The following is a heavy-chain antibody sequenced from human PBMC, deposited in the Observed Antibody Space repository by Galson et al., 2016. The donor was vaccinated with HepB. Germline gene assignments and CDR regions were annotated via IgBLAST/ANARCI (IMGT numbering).Heavy chain of an antibody. D-gene: IGHD4-23*01. CDR2: ISSYNGYT. J-gene: IGHJ4*02. V-gene: IGHV1-18*01. CDR3: ARAIYGGSFDY. CDR1: DNTFTNFG. Sequence: SVKVSCKASDNTFTNFGFTWVRQAPGQGLEWMGWISSYNGYTDYLQRLQGRINMTADTSTSTVYMELRSLRPADTAIYYCARAIYGGSFDYWGQGTLVTVSS.